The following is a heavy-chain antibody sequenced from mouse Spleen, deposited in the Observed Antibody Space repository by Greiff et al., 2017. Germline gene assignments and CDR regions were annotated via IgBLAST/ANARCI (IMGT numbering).Heavy chain of an antibody. CDR2: ISSGGST. J-gene: IGHJ3*01. CDR3: ARGHGNYEGVFAY. Sequence: EVQVVESGGGLVKPGGSLKLSCAASGFTFSSYAMSWVRQTPEKRLEWVASISSGGSTYYPDSVKGRFTISRDNARNILYLQMSSLRSEDTAMYYCARGHGNYEGVFAYWGQGTLVTVSA. D-gene: IGHD2-1*01. V-gene: IGHV5-6-5*01. CDR1: GFTFSSYA.